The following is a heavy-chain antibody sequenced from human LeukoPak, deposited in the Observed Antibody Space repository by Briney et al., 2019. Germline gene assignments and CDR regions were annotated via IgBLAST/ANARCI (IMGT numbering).Heavy chain of an antibody. D-gene: IGHD3-9*01. CDR1: GGSISSGDYY. CDR3: AREGTYYDILTGYYTMD. Sequence: PSQTLSLTCTVSGGSISSGDYYWSWIRQPPGKGLEWIGYIYYSGSTYYNPSLKSRVTISVDTSKNQFSLKLSSVTAADTAVYYCAREGTYYDILTGYYTMDWGQGTLVTVSS. CDR2: IYYSGST. V-gene: IGHV4-30-4*01. J-gene: IGHJ4*02.